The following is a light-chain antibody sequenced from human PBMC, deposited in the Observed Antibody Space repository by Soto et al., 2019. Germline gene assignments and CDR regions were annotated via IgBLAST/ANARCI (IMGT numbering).Light chain of an antibody. Sequence: QLVLTQPPSVSGAPGQRVTISCTGSNSNIGAGYDVHWYRQLPGTAPKLLIYGNSNRPSGVPDRFSGSKSGTSASLAITGLQAEDEADYYCQSYDSSLSGVVFGGGTKVTVL. CDR1: NSNIGAGYD. CDR3: QSYDSSLSGVV. CDR2: GNS. V-gene: IGLV1-40*01. J-gene: IGLJ2*01.